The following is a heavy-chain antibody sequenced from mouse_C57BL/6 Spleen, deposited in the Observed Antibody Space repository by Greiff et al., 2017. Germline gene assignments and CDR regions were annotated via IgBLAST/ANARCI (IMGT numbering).Heavy chain of an antibody. J-gene: IGHJ3*01. CDR2: IYPGDGDT. CDR1: GYAFSSSW. CDR3: ARPGTGGFAY. V-gene: IGHV1-82*01. Sequence: QVQLQQSGPELVKPGASVKISCKASGYAFSSSWMNWVKQRPGKGLEWIGRIYPGDGDTNYNGKFKGKATLTADKSSSTAYMQLSSLTSEDSAVYFCARPGTGGFAYWGQGTLVTVSA. D-gene: IGHD1-1*02.